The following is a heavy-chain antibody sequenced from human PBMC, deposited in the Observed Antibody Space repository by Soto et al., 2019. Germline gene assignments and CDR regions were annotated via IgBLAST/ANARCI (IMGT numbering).Heavy chain of an antibody. J-gene: IGHJ5*02. CDR3: ARGHESQGENWFDP. CDR2: INHSGST. CDR1: GGSFSGYY. V-gene: IGHV4-34*01. Sequence: PSETLSLTCAVYGGSFSGYYWSWICQPPGKGLEWIGEINHSGSTNYNPSLKGRVTISVDTAKNQFSLKLSSVTAADTAVYYCARGHESQGENWFDPWGQGTLVTVSS.